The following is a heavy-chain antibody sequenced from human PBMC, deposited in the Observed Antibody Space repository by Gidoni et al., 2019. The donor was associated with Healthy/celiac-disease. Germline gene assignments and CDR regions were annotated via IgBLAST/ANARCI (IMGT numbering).Heavy chain of an antibody. J-gene: IGHJ4*02. V-gene: IGHV4-31*02. D-gene: IGHD3-22*01. Sequence: SLKSRVTISVDTSKNQFSLKLSSVTAADTAVYYCARGPWYYDSSGYYFDYWGQGTLVTVSS. CDR3: ARGPWYYDSSGYYFDY.